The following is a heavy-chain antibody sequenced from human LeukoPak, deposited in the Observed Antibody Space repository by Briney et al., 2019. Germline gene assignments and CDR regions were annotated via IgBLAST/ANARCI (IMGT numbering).Heavy chain of an antibody. Sequence: KTSETLSLTCTVSGGSISSYYWSWIRQPPGKGLEWIGYIYYSGSTYYNPSLKSRVTISVDTSKNQFSLKLSSVTAADTAVYYCARKEYQLLGWFDPWGQGTLVTVSS. V-gene: IGHV4-59*06. CDR3: ARKEYQLLGWFDP. D-gene: IGHD2-2*01. CDR1: GGSISSYY. J-gene: IGHJ5*02. CDR2: IYYSGST.